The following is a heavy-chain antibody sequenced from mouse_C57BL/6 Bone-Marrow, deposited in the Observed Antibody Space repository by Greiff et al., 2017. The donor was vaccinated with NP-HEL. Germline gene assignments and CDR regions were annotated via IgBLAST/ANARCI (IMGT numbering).Heavy chain of an antibody. Sequence: EVQGVESGGDLVKPGGSLKLSCAASGFTFSSYGMSWVRQTPDKRLAWVATISSGGSYTYYPDSVKGRFTISRDNAKNTLYLQMSSLKSEDTAMYYCARPYYGNFYWYFDVWGTGTTVTVSS. CDR1: GFTFSSYG. D-gene: IGHD2-10*01. CDR2: ISSGGSYT. J-gene: IGHJ1*03. CDR3: ARPYYGNFYWYFDV. V-gene: IGHV5-6*01.